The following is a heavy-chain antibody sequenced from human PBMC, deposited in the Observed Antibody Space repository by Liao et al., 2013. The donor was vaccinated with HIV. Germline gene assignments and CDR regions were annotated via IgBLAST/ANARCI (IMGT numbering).Heavy chain of an antibody. CDR3: AARITISGVAIPHALDL. CDR1: GGSIRGGSYY. V-gene: IGHV4-61*02. Sequence: QVQLQESGPGLVKPSQTLSLTCSVSGGSIRGGSYYWGWIRQPAGKGLEWVGHIYSSGSSNYNPALKSRVAISADTSKNQVSLRVDSVTAPDTGVYYCAARITISGVAIPHALDLWGQGTLVAVSS. CDR2: IYSSGSS. J-gene: IGHJ3*01. D-gene: IGHD3-3*01.